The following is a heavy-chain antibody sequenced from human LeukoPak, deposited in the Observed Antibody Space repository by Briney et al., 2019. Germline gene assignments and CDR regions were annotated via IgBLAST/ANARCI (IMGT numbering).Heavy chain of an antibody. CDR2: INWNGGST. J-gene: IGHJ4*02. Sequence: GGSLRLSCAASGFTFDDDGMSWVRQAPGKGLEWVSGINWNGGSTGYADSVKGRFTISRDNAKNSLYLQMNSLRAEDTALYYCARAVGYYYDSSGYEFDYWGQGTLVTVSS. V-gene: IGHV3-20*04. D-gene: IGHD3-22*01. CDR3: ARAVGYYYDSSGYEFDY. CDR1: GFTFDDDG.